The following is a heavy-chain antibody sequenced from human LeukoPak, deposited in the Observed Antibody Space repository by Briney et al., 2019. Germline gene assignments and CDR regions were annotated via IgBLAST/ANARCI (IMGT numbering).Heavy chain of an antibody. CDR2: ISSSGSII. CDR1: GFTFRSCE. V-gene: IGHV3-48*03. J-gene: IGHJ6*02. CDR3: ARVGCSGGSCLAYYYYAMDV. Sequence: GGSLRLSCAASGFTFRSCELSWVRQAPAKGLEWVSYISSSGSIIYYADSVKGRFTISRDNSKNMLYLQMNSLRAEDTAVYYCARVGCSGGSCLAYYYYAMDVWGQGTTVTVSS. D-gene: IGHD2-15*01.